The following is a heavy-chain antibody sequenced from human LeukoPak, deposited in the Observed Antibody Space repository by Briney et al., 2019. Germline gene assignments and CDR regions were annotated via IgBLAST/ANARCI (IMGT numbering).Heavy chain of an antibody. D-gene: IGHD2-15*01. CDR2: INPNSGGT. CDR1: GYTFTGYY. Sequence: GASVKVSCKASGYTFTGYYMHWVRQAPGQGLEWMGWINPNSGGTNYAQKFQGWVTMTRDTSISTAYMELSRLRSDDTAVYYCANTDRGGYYYYMDVWGTGTTVTLSS. CDR3: ANTDRGGYYYYMDV. J-gene: IGHJ6*03. V-gene: IGHV1-2*04.